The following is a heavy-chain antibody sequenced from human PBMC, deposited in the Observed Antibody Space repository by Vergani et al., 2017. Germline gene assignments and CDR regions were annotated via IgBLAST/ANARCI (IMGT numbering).Heavy chain of an antibody. D-gene: IGHD3-10*01. CDR3: GRVADCYGLGSHLLDL. J-gene: IGHJ5*02. CDR1: GGSMSGYY. V-gene: IGHV4-59*01. Sequence: QVRLQESGPGLVKPSEPLSLTCSVSGGSMSGYYWSWIRQPPGKELEWIGYMYHSGSTNYNPSLETRVTISGDTSKNQFSLKLNSVTAADTAVYYCGRVADCYGLGSHLLDLWGQGILVTVSS. CDR2: MYHSGST.